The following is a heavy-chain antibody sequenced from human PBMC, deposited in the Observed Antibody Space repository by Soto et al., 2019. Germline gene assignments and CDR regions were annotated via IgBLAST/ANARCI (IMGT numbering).Heavy chain of an antibody. J-gene: IGHJ3*01. CDR3: ARDRREVVGNDAFDF. D-gene: IGHD2-15*01. V-gene: IGHV1-69*13. Sequence: SVKVCCKSSGGPFSGHTMKWVRQATEQGLEWMGGLTPIFDAPIYAQNFRGRVTITADEPASTAYMELSSLTSEDTAVYYCARDRREVVGNDAFDFWGQGTMVTVSS. CDR1: GGPFSGHT. CDR2: LTPIFDAP.